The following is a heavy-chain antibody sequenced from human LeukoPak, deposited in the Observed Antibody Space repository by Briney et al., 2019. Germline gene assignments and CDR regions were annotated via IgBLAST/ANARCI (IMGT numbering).Heavy chain of an antibody. CDR1: GGSITGYY. D-gene: IGHD3-10*01. CDR2: VYHTGST. J-gene: IGHJ5*02. V-gene: IGHV4-59*12. Sequence: SETLSLTCTVSGGSITGYYWSWIRQPPGEGLEWIGYVYHTGSTKYNPSLKSRVTISVDTSKEQLTLKLTSVTAADTAVYYCARVGDVLLWFGELFDWFDPWGQGTLVTVSS. CDR3: ARVGDVLLWFGELFDWFDP.